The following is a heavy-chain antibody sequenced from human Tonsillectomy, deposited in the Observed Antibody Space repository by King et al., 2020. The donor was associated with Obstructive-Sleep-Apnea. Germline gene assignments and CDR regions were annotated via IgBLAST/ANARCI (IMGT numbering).Heavy chain of an antibody. J-gene: IGHJ6*02. CDR3: ARDLTGMDV. CDR2: IIPKSGTA. V-gene: IGHV1-69*01. CDR1: GGTVTTDT. Sequence: QLVQSGAEVKKPGSSVTVSCKASGGTVTTDTISWVRQAPGQGLEWMGGIIPKSGTAHYAQKCQGRVTITADASTNIVFMQLNSLRSEDTAVYYFARDLTGMDVWGQGTSVAVSS. D-gene: IGHD3-9*01.